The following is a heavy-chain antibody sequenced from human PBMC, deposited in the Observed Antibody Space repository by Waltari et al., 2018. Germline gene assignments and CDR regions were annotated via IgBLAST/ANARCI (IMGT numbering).Heavy chain of an antibody. J-gene: IGHJ4*02. CDR2: FVPSGTCT. V-gene: IGHV5-10-1*03. D-gene: IGHD6-19*01. Sequence: EVQLVQSGAEIKKPGESLRISCQGSGYIFTNHWITWVRQMPGKGLEWMGGFVPSGTCTNYSPSFQGHVTVSADKSISTAYLQWSSLKASDTAIYYCARHAFGNSGWHFFDYWGQGTLVTGSS. CDR1: GYIFTNHW. CDR3: ARHAFGNSGWHFFDY.